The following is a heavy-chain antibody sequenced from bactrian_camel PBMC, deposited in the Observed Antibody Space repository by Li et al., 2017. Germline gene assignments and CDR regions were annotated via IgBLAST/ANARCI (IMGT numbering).Heavy chain of an antibody. V-gene: IGHV3S63*01. Sequence: QLVESGGGSVQAGGSLRLSCAASGFTFDDHDMGWFRQAHGDGCELVSTISSERSTYYADSVKGRFTISRDNAKKAVYLEMNSLKVEDTAIYYCAAQAERSGLCLPYKHWGRGTQVTVS. CDR3: AAQAERSGLCLPYKH. CDR2: ISSERST. D-gene: IGHD2*01. CDR1: GFTFDDHD. J-gene: IGHJ4*01.